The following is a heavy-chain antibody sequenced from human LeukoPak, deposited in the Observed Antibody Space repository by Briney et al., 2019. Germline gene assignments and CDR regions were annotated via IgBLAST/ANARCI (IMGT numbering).Heavy chain of an antibody. V-gene: IGHV1-3*01. Sequence: GASVKVSCKASGYTFTSYGISWVRQAPGQRLEWMGWINAGNGNTKYSQKFQGRVTITRDTSASTAYMELSSLRSEDTAVYYCARVSTYHDSLTGYYEPFAYWGQGTVVAVSS. CDR3: ARVSTYHDSLTGYYEPFAY. D-gene: IGHD3-9*01. CDR2: INAGNGNT. J-gene: IGHJ4*02. CDR1: GYTFTSYG.